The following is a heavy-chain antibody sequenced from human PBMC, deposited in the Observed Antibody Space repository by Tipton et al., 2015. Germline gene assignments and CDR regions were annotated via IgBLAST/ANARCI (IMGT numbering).Heavy chain of an antibody. J-gene: IGHJ5*02. Sequence: QLVQSGAEVMKPGSSVKVSCKASGGSFSNYAMNWGRQAPGQGIEWMGWINPLYGAANYAQHFQGRVTITADESTSTVYLELSSLRSEDTAVYYCAREAFIHLGGCIDPWGPGTLVTDSS. CDR3: AREAFIHLGGCIDP. CDR1: GGSFSNYA. D-gene: IGHD2-15*01. CDR2: INPLYGAA. V-gene: IGHV1-69*01.